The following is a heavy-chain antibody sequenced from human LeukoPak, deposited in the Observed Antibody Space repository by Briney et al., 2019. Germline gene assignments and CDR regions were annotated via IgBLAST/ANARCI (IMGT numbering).Heavy chain of an antibody. CDR3: AKAPRSPGWWYYFDS. CDR1: GFTFSSCG. CDR2: LSATGGTT. J-gene: IGHJ4*02. D-gene: IGHD2-15*01. Sequence: PGESLRLSCAASGFTFSSCGMSWVRQAPGKGLEWVSGLSATGGTTDYADSVKGRFTVSRDNSKNILFLQMNSLRTEDTAKYYCAKAPRSPGWWYYFDSWGQGTLVAVSS. V-gene: IGHV3-23*01.